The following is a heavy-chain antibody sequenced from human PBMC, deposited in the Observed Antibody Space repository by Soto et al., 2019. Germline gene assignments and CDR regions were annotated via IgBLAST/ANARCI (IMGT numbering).Heavy chain of an antibody. D-gene: IGHD1-26*01. CDR3: AKDPLIETIATTGVRRVGYFDY. CDR1: GFTFSSYA. V-gene: IGHV3-23*01. J-gene: IGHJ4*02. CDR2: ISGSGGST. Sequence: EVQLLESGGGLVQPGGSLRLSCAASGFTFSSYAMSWVRQAPGKGLEWVSAISGSGGSTYYADSVKGRFTISRDNSKNTLYLQMNSLRAEDTAVYYCAKDPLIETIATTGVRRVGYFDYGGQGTLVTVSS.